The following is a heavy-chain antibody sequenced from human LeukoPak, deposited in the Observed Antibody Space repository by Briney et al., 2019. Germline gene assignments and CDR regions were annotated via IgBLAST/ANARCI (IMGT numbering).Heavy chain of an antibody. CDR1: GFTFSSYA. V-gene: IGHV3-30*02. CDR2: IRYDGTNT. D-gene: IGHD3-10*01. CDR3: AKDLPPGITMVRGVIVDY. Sequence: GGSLRLSCAASGFTFSSYAMHWVRQAPGKGLEWVAFIRYDGTNTYSGHSVKGRFTVSRDNSKNTLYLQMNSLRAEDTAVYYCAKDLPPGITMVRGVIVDYWGQGTLVTVSS. J-gene: IGHJ4*02.